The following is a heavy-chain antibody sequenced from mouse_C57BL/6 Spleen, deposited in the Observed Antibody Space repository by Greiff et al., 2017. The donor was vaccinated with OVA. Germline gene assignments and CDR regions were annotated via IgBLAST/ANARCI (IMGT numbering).Heavy chain of an antibody. CDR1: GYTFTDYY. D-gene: IGHD2-4*01. CDR3: ARGDYDNY. V-gene: IGHV1-26*01. CDR2: INPNNGGT. Sequence: EVKLQQSGPELVKPGASVKISCKASGYTFTDYYMNWVKQSHGKSLEWIGDINPNNGGTSYNQKFKGKATLTVDKSSSTAYMELRSLTSEDSAVYYCARGDYDNYWGQGTSVTVSS. J-gene: IGHJ4*01.